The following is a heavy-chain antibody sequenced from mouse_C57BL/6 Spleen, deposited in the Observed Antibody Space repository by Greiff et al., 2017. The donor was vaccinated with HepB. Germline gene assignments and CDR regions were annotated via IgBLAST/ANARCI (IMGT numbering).Heavy chain of an antibody. V-gene: IGHV1-82*01. Sequence: VQRVESGPELVKPGASVKISCKASGYAFSSSWMNWVKQRPGKGLEWIGRIYPGDGDTNYNGKFKGKATLTADKSSSTAYMQLSSLTSEDSAVYFCARRKDYDGFAYWGQGTLVTVSA. CDR3: ARRKDYDGFAY. D-gene: IGHD2-4*01. J-gene: IGHJ3*01. CDR2: IYPGDGDT. CDR1: GYAFSSSW.